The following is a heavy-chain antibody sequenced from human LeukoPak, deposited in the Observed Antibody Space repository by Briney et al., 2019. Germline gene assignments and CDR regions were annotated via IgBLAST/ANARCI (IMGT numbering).Heavy chain of an antibody. D-gene: IGHD4-11*01. CDR1: GYSFTSYW. Sequence: GESLKISCKGSGYSFTSYWIGWVRQMPGKGLEWMGIIYPGDSDTRYSPFFQGQVTISADKSTSTAYLQWSSLKASDTAMYYCVRGSAYSFFYYYMDVWGKGTTVTVSS. J-gene: IGHJ6*03. CDR2: IYPGDSDT. V-gene: IGHV5-51*01. CDR3: VRGSAYSFFYYYMDV.